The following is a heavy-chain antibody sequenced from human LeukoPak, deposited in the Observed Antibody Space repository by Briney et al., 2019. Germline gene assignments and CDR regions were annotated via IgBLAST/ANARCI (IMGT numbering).Heavy chain of an antibody. CDR2: MNPNSGNT. Sequence: ASVKVSCKASGYTFTSYDINWVRQATGQGLEWMGWMNPNSGNTGYAQKFQGRVTITRNTSISTAYMELSSLRSEDTAVYCCARGGLIAVAGTGSNYYYYMDVWGKGTTVTVSS. V-gene: IGHV1-8*03. CDR3: ARGGLIAVAGTGSNYYYYMDV. CDR1: GYTFTSYD. D-gene: IGHD6-19*01. J-gene: IGHJ6*03.